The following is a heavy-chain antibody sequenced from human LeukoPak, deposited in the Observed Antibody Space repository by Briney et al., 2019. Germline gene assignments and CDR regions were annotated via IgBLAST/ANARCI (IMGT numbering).Heavy chain of an antibody. J-gene: IGHJ3*02. V-gene: IGHV4-39*07. CDR1: GGSISSSTYY. CDR2: IYYSGST. CDR3: ARGPDDAFDI. Sequence: NTSETLSLTCTVSGGSISSSTYYWGWIRQPPGKGLEWIGSIYYSGSTYYNPSLKSRVTMSVDTSKNQFSLKLSSVTAADTAVYCCARGPDDAFDIWGQGTMVTVSS.